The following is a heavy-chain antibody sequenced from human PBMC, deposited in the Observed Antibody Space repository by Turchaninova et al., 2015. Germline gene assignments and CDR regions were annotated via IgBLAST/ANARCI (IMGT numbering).Heavy chain of an antibody. CDR3: AMLAGDLDLSDGSEI. D-gene: IGHD6-19*01. CDR1: GYSISSGYY. J-gene: IGHJ3*02. V-gene: IGHV4-38-2*01. CDR2: MYHTGNP. Sequence: QVQLQASGPGRVKPSATLAITCAVSGYSISSGYYWGWIRPPPRKGLEWIGIMYHTGNPYYNPSLKSRISMSLDAPKNQFSLELTSVTAADTAVYYCAMLAGDLDLSDGSEIWGQGTMVTVSS.